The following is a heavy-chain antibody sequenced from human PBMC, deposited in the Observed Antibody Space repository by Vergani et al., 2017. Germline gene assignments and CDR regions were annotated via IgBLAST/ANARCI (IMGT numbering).Heavy chain of an antibody. V-gene: IGHV3-23*01. CDR3: AKEMGNVVVVAATPYFQH. J-gene: IGHJ1*01. CDR1: GFTFSSYA. Sequence: EVQLLESGGGLVQPGGSLRLSCAASGFTFSSYAMSWVRQAPGKWLEWVSAISGSGGSTYYADSVKGRFTISRDNSKNTLYLQMNSLRAEDTAVYYCAKEMGNVVVVAATPYFQHWGQGTLVTVSS. CDR2: ISGSGGST. D-gene: IGHD2-15*01.